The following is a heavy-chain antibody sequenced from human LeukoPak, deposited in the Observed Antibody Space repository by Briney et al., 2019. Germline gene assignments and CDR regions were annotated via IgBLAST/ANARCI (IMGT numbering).Heavy chain of an antibody. D-gene: IGHD2-15*01. Sequence: PSETLSLTCAVYGGSFSGYYWSWIRQPPGKGLEWIGEINHSGSTNYNPSLKSRVTISVDTSKNQFSLKLSSVTAADTAVYYCARGSSGCSGGSCSYDYWGQGTLVTVSS. CDR1: GGSFSGYY. CDR3: ARGSSGCSGGSCSYDY. J-gene: IGHJ4*02. CDR2: INHSGST. V-gene: IGHV4-34*01.